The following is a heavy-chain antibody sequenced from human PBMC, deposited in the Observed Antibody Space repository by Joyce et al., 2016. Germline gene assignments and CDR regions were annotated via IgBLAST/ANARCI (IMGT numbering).Heavy chain of an antibody. CDR3: TTPSCAN. Sequence: EVQLVESGGGLVQPGGSLRLSCAASGIIFSNKEMNWGRQAPGKGLEWVSSINRDNSRIHYADSVRGRFTISRDNARNSLYLEMDYLRVDDTAIYYCTTPSCANWGQGSLVTVSS. J-gene: IGHJ4*02. CDR2: INRDNSRI. D-gene: IGHD2-2*01. CDR1: GIIFSNKE. V-gene: IGHV3-48*03.